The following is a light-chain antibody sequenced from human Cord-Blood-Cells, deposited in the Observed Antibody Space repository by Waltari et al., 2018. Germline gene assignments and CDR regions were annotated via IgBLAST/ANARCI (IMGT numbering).Light chain of an antibody. CDR1: QSVLYSSNNRNY. V-gene: IGKV4-1*01. CDR3: QQYYSTPT. Sequence: DIVMTQSPDSLAVSLGEGGTINCKSSQSVLYSSNNRNYLAWYQQKPGQPPKLLIYWASTRESGVPDRFSGSGSGTDFTLTISSLQAEDVAVYYCQQYYSTPTFGQGTKVEIK. J-gene: IGKJ1*01. CDR2: WAS.